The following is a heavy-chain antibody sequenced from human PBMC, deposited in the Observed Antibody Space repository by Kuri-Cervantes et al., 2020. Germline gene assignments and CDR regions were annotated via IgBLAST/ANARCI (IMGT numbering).Heavy chain of an antibody. CDR1: GYTFTSYD. CDR2: MNPNSGNT. J-gene: IGHJ4*02. V-gene: IGHV1-8*02. Sequence: ASVKVSCKASGYTFTSYDINWVRQATGQGLEWMGWMNPNSGNTGYAQKFQGRVTMTRNTSISTAYMELSSLRSADTAVYYCARGPFYDYVWGSYRWDFGYWGQGTLVTVSS. CDR3: ARGPFYDYVWGSYRWDFGY. D-gene: IGHD3-16*02.